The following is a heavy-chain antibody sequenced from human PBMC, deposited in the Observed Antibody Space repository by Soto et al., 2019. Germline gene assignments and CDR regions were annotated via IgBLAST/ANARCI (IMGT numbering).Heavy chain of an antibody. Sequence: GASVKVSCKASGYTSADFGISWVRQAPGQGLEWMGWVSGNNGASNPAPKAQGRITMTLDTSTGVSYMALRSLRSDDTAIYSCVRDQKYFRVNGNWFDSWGQGTLVTVSS. CDR1: GYTSADFG. D-gene: IGHD2-2*01. CDR2: VSGNNGAS. J-gene: IGHJ5*01. V-gene: IGHV1-18*04. CDR3: VRDQKYFRVNGNWFDS.